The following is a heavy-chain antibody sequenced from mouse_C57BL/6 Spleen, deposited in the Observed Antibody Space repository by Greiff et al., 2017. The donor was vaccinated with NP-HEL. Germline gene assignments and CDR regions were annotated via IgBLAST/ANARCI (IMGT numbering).Heavy chain of an antibody. J-gene: IGHJ1*03. V-gene: IGHV5-12*01. CDR1: GFTFSDYY. CDR3: ARRGDGYYGYFDV. CDR2: ISNGGGST. Sequence: EVKLVESGGGLVQPGGSLKLSCAASGFTFSDYYMYWVRQTPEKRLEWVAYISNGGGSTYYPDTVKGRFTISRDNAKNTLYLQMSRLKSEDTAMYYCARRGDGYYGYFDVWGTGTTVTVSS. D-gene: IGHD2-3*01.